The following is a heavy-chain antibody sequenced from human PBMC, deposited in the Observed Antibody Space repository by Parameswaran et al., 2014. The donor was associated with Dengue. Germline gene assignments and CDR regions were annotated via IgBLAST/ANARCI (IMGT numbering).Heavy chain of an antibody. V-gene: IGHV5-51*01. Sequence: VRQMPGKGLEWMGIIYPGDSDTRYSPSFQGQVTISADKSISTAYLQWSSLKASDTAMHYCARHADYGGSPSGAFDIWGQGTMVTVSS. D-gene: IGHD4-23*01. J-gene: IGHJ3*02. CDR3: ARHADYGGSPSGAFDI. CDR2: IYPGDSDT.